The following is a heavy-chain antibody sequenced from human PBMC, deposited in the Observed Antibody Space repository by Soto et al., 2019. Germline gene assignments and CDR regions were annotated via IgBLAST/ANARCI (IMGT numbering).Heavy chain of an antibody. CDR3: ARDRGYCSSTSCYGWAGGYYYYGMDV. CDR2: IIPIFGTA. Sequence: QVQLVQSGAEVKKPGSSVKVSCKASGGTFSSYAISWVRQAPGQGLEWMGGIIPIFGTANYAQKCQGRVTITADESTSTAYMELSSLRSEDRAVYYCARDRGYCSSTSCYGWAGGYYYYGMDVWGQGPTVTVSS. J-gene: IGHJ6*02. D-gene: IGHD2-2*01. CDR1: GGTFSSYA. V-gene: IGHV1-69*01.